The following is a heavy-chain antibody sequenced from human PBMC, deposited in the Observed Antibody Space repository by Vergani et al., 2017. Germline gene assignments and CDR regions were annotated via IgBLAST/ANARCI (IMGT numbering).Heavy chain of an antibody. D-gene: IGHD6-13*01. Sequence: QVQLQESGPGLVKPSQTLSLTCTVSGGSISSGSYYWSWIRQPAGKGLEWIGRIYTSGSTNYNPSLKSRVTMSVDTSKNQFSLRLSSVTAADTAVYYCASGSNSWSTFDCWGQGTLVTVSS. CDR2: IYTSGST. V-gene: IGHV4-61*02. CDR3: ASGSNSWSTFDC. CDR1: GGSISSGSYY. J-gene: IGHJ4*02.